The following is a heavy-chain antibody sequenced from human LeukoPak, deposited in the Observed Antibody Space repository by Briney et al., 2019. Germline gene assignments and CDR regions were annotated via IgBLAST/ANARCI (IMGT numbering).Heavy chain of an antibody. CDR1: GFTFSSYA. CDR2: ISNSGGRT. Sequence: GGSLRLSCAASGFTFSSYAMSWVRQAPGKGLEWVSSISNSGGRTFYTDSVKGRFTTSRDNSKITLYLQMNSLRAEDTAVYYCAKSYNGYESKPDYWGQGTLVTVSS. D-gene: IGHD5-12*01. V-gene: IGHV3-23*01. CDR3: AKSYNGYESKPDY. J-gene: IGHJ4*02.